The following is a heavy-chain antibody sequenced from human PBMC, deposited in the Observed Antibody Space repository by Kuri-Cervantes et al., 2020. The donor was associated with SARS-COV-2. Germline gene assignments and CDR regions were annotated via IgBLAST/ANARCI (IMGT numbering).Heavy chain of an antibody. V-gene: IGHV1-69*05. Sequence: SVNVSCKASGGTFSSYAISWVRQAPGQGLEWIGGCIPIFGTANYAQKFQGRVTITTDESTSTAYMELSSLRSENTAVYYCARGYGDQPYEYDAFDIWGQGTMVTVSS. CDR2: CIPIFGTA. CDR3: ARGYGDQPYEYDAFDI. J-gene: IGHJ3*02. D-gene: IGHD4-17*01. CDR1: GGTFSSYA.